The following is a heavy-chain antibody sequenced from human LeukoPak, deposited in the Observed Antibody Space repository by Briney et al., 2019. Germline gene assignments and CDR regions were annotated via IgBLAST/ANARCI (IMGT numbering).Heavy chain of an antibody. J-gene: IGHJ4*02. CDR3: ARVWYSGSYYKGFDY. CDR2: IYHSGST. CDR1: GGSISSGGYY. V-gene: IGHV4-30-2*01. Sequence: SETLSLTCTVSGGSISSGGYYWSWIRQPPGKGLEWIGYIYHSGSTYYNPSLKSRVTISVDRSKNQFSLKLSSVTAADTAVYYCARVWYSGSYYKGFDYWGQGTLVTVSS. D-gene: IGHD1-26*01.